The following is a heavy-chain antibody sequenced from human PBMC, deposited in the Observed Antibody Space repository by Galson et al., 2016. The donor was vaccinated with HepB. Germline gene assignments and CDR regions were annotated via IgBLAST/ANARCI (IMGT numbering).Heavy chain of an antibody. CDR3: AKDPWGDSAPPES. Sequence: SVKVSCKAPGYTFTTYAFSWVRQAPGQGLEWMGWMSAYNGNTNYAQKFQGRVTMTRDTSTSTAFMELTSLRSDDTAVYYCAKDPWGDSAPPESWGQGTLVTVSS. CDR2: MSAYNGNT. D-gene: IGHD3-16*01. V-gene: IGHV1-18*01. CDR1: GYTFTTYA. J-gene: IGHJ5*02.